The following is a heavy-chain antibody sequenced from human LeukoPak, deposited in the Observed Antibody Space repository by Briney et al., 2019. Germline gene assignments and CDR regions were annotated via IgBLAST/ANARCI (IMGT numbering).Heavy chain of an antibody. D-gene: IGHD3-22*01. CDR3: ARQTTGGYSRSSGRFDY. CDR2: IYYTGST. Sequence: SETLSLTCTVSGVSISTSIYYWGWIRQPPGKRLEWIGSIYYTGSTYYNPSLKKRVTISVDTPKNQLSLKLRSVTAADTAVYYCARQTTGGYSRSSGRFDYWGQGTLVTVSS. CDR1: GVSISTSIYY. J-gene: IGHJ4*02. V-gene: IGHV4-39*01.